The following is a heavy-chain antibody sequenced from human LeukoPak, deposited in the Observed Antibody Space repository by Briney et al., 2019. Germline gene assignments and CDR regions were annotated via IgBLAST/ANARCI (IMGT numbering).Heavy chain of an antibody. CDR3: ATASAITSPGTFEH. J-gene: IGHJ1*01. CDR2: ISSSGSSI. Sequence: PGGSLRLSCGGSGFTFSDYYMNWIRQTPGKGLEWASCISSSGSSIYQADSVKGRFTISRDNAKNSLYLQMNSLRAEDAAVYYCATASAITSPGTFEHWGQGTLVTVSS. V-gene: IGHV3-11*01. CDR1: GFTFSDYY. D-gene: IGHD1-1*01.